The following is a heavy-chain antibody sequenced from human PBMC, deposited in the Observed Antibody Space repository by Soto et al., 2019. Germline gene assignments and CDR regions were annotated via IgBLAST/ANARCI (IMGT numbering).Heavy chain of an antibody. D-gene: IGHD3-16*01. CDR1: GGTFGSYA. Sequence: QVQLVQSGAEVKRPGSSVKVSCKASGGTFGSYAISWVRQAPGQGLEWMGGIIPIFGTATYAQKFQGRVTIIADESTSPVNMELSSLRSEDTAVYYCAVGPAYNYYYYGMDVWGQGTAVTVSS. CDR3: AVGPAYNYYYYGMDV. J-gene: IGHJ6*02. V-gene: IGHV1-69*12. CDR2: IIPIFGTA.